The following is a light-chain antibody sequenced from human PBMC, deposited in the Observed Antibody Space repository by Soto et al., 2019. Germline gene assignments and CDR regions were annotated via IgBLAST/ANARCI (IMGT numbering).Light chain of an antibody. Sequence: QSALTQVASVSGSPGQSITISCTGTSSDVGGYDYVSWYLPHPGKDPKLMIYKVNYRPSGVSNRFSGSKSGNTASLTISGLQAEDEANYYFSSYTNTNTVLFGGGTKLTVL. CDR2: KVN. V-gene: IGLV2-14*03. CDR3: SSYTNTNTVL. J-gene: IGLJ2*01. CDR1: SSDVGGYDY.